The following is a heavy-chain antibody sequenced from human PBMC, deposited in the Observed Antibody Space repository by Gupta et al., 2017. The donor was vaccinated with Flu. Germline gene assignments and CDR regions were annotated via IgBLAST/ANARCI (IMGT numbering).Heavy chain of an antibody. Sequence: QVQLQQWGAGLLKPSETLSLTCAVYGGSFSGYYWSWIRQPPGKGLEWIGEINHSGSTNYNPALKSRVTISVDTSKNQFSLKLSSVTAADTAVYYCARGRAQWLASEYFQHWGQGTLVTVSS. D-gene: IGHD6-19*01. J-gene: IGHJ1*01. CDR2: INHSGST. CDR3: ARGRAQWLASEYFQH. V-gene: IGHV4-34*01. CDR1: GGSFSGYY.